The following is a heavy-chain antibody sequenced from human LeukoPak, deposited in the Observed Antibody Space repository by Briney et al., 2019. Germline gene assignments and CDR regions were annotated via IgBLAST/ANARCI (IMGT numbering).Heavy chain of an antibody. CDR2: IYNSGST. CDR1: GHSISTAYSISSGYY. CDR3: ARNASVVVPAAMSEGLHYFDY. V-gene: IGHV4-38-2*01. D-gene: IGHD2-2*01. J-gene: IGHJ4*02. Sequence: SETLSLTCVVSGHSISTAYSISSGYYWGWIRQPPGKGLEWIGSIYNSGSTHYNPSLKSRVTISVDTSKNQFSLKPSSVTAADTAVYYCARNASVVVPAAMSEGLHYFDYWGQGTLVTVSS.